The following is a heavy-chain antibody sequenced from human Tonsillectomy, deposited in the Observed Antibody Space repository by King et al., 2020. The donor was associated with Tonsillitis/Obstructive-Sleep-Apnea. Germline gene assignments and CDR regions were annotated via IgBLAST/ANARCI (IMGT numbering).Heavy chain of an antibody. Sequence: DVQLVESGGGLVKPGGSLRLSCAASGFTFSSYNMNWVRQAPGKGLEWVSSISTSSTYIYYADSVKGRFTISRDNAKNSLYLQMNSLRAEDTAVYYCARDFDLRYYYMDVWGKGTTVTVSS. CDR1: GFTFSSYN. D-gene: IGHD3-9*01. CDR3: ARDFDLRYYYMDV. CDR2: ISTSSTYI. V-gene: IGHV3-21*01. J-gene: IGHJ6*03.